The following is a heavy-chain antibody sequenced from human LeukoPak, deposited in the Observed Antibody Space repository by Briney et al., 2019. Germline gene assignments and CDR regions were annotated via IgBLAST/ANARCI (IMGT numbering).Heavy chain of an antibody. V-gene: IGHV4-34*01. CDR1: GGSFSGYY. J-gene: IGHJ4*02. Sequence: SETLSLTCAVYGGSFSGYYWSWIRQPPGKGLEWIGEINHSGSTNYNPSLKSRVTISVDTSKNQFSLKLSSVTAADTAVYYCARGLDYGGNPVDYWGQGTLVTVSS. CDR3: ARGLDYGGNPVDY. D-gene: IGHD4-23*01. CDR2: INHSGST.